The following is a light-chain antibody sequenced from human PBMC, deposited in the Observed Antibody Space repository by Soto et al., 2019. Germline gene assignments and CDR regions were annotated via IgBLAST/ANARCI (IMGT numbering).Light chain of an antibody. Sequence: MTQSPATLSASVGDRVTITCRASRSISNWLAWYQQRPGIAPKLLIFDASILQSGAPSRFSGSGSGTDFTLTISSLQPEDSATYYCQQGSSFPLTFGGGTKV. CDR2: DAS. J-gene: IGKJ4*01. V-gene: IGKV1-12*01. CDR1: RSISNW. CDR3: QQGSSFPLT.